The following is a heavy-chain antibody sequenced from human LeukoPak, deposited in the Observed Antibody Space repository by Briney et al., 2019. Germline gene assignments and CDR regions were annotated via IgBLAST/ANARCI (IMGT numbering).Heavy chain of an antibody. Sequence: SETLSLTCTVSGGSITDYYWGWIRQPPGKGLEWIGYDYYSGSSNYNPSLKSRVTISVDTSKNQFSLKLSSVTAADTAVYYCARDLISTVTINWFDPWGQGTLVTVSS. V-gene: IGHV4-59*12. D-gene: IGHD4-17*01. CDR1: GGSITDYY. J-gene: IGHJ5*02. CDR2: DYYSGSS. CDR3: ARDLISTVTINWFDP.